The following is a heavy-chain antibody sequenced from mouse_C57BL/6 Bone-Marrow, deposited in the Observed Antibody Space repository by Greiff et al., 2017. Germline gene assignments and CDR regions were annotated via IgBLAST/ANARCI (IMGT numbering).Heavy chain of an antibody. V-gene: IGHV1-81*01. Sequence: QVQLQQSGAELARPGASVKLSCKASGYTFTSYGISWVKQRTGQGLEWIGEIYPRSGNTYYNEKFKGKATLTADKSSSTAYMEIRSLTSEDTAVYFCARRIYYDYGYWGQGTTLTVSS. J-gene: IGHJ2*01. CDR1: GYTFTSYG. D-gene: IGHD2-4*01. CDR3: ARRIYYDYGY. CDR2: IYPRSGNT.